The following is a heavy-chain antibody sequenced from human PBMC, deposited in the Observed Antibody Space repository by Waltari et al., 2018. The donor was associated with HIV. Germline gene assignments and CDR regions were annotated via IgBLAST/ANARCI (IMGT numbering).Heavy chain of an antibody. CDR2: ISSEGSNQ. CDR1: GFTFKAYA. Sequence: QLQLLESGGGVVHPGKSLRLSCAASGFTFKAYALHWVRQAPGKGLEWVTVISSEGSNQYDADSVKGRFTISRDNSKNTLSLQMNSLKTEDTAVYYCAKDAYGGHPKNWFDSWGQGTLVTVSS. CDR3: AKDAYGGHPKNWFDS. J-gene: IGHJ5*01. V-gene: IGHV3-30*18. D-gene: IGHD3-10*01.